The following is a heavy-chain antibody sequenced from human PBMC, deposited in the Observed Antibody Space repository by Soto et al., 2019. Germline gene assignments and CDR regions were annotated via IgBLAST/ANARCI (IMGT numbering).Heavy chain of an antibody. CDR2: IYYSGSS. CDR3: ARDPNHMSDFWSGYRMDV. Sequence: PSETLSLTCTVSGDSISRGGYYWSWIRQHPGKGLEWIGYIYYSGSSYYNPSLKSRVTMSVDMSKNQFSLKLRSVTAADTAVYYCARDPNHMSDFWSGYRMDVWGQGTTVTVSS. J-gene: IGHJ6*02. CDR1: GDSISRGGYY. V-gene: IGHV4-30-4*01. D-gene: IGHD3-3*01.